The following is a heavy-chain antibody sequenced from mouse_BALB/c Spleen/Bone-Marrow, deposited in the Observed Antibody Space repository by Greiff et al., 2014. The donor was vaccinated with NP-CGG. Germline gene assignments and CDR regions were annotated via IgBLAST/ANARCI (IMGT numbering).Heavy chain of an antibody. CDR1: GYTFTSYW. Sequence: VQLQQSGAELVKPGASMKLSCKASGYTFTSYWMHWVKQRPGQGLEWIGEINPSNGRTNYNEKFKSKATLTVDKSSSAAYMQLSSLTSEDSAVYYCAGPFDYWGQGTTLTVSS. J-gene: IGHJ2*01. V-gene: IGHV1S81*02. CDR3: AGPFDY. CDR2: INPSNGRT.